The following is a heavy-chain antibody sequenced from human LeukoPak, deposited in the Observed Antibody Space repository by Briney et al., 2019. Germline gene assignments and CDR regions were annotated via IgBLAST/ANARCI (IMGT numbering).Heavy chain of an antibody. D-gene: IGHD5-18*01. V-gene: IGHV3-74*01. CDR3: ARANSYRIDY. CDR1: GFTFSSYW. J-gene: IGHJ4*02. CDR2: IESDESNT. Sequence: PGGSLRLSCAASGFTFSSYWMHWVRQAPGKGLVWVSHIESDESNTRYADSVKGRFTIFRDNAKNTLFLLMNSLRAEDTAIYYCARANSYRIDYWGLGTLVTVSS.